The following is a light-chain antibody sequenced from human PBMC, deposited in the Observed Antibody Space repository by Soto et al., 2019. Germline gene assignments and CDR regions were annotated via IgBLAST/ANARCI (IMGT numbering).Light chain of an antibody. CDR2: GAS. J-gene: IGKJ1*01. Sequence: EIVMTQSPATLAVSPWERATLSCRASQSVSSDLAWYQQKPGQAPRLLIYGASTRATGIPGRFSGSGSGTEFTLTISSLQSEDFAVYYCQHYYNWPRTFGQGTKVDIK. V-gene: IGKV3-15*01. CDR1: QSVSSD. CDR3: QHYYNWPRT.